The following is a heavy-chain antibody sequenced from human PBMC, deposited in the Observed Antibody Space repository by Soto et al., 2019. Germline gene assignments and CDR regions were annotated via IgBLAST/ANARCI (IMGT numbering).Heavy chain of an antibody. V-gene: IGHV7-4-1*01. J-gene: IGHJ4*02. CDR2: INTNTGNP. CDR1: GYTFTTFG. CDR3: ARDRAYDYGYDC. D-gene: IGHD5-18*01. Sequence: QVQLVQSGSELQKPGASVKVSCEASGYTFTTFGMNWVRQAPGEGLEWMGWINTNTGNPTYAQGFTRRFVFSLHTSVSTAYLEIHSLKAEDTAVYYCARDRAYDYGYDCWGQGTLVTVSS.